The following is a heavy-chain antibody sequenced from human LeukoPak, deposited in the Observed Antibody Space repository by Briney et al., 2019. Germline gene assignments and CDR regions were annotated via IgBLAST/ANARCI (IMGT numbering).Heavy chain of an antibody. D-gene: IGHD6-25*01. V-gene: IGHV3-20*04. CDR3: ARVAATGVLDAFDI. CDR2: INWNGGST. CDR1: GFTFDDYG. Sequence: GGSLRLSCAASGFTFDDYGMSWVRQAPGKGLERVSGINWNGGSTGYADSVKGRFTISRDNAKNSLYLQMNSLRAEDTALYYCARVAATGVLDAFDIWGQGTMVTVSS. J-gene: IGHJ3*02.